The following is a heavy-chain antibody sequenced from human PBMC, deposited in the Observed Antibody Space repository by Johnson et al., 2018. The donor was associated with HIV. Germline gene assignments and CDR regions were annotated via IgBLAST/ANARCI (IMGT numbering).Heavy chain of an antibody. D-gene: IGHD3-3*01. CDR3: AKGVTIFGVDIHDGFDM. CDR2: IGTAGDT. J-gene: IGHJ3*02. CDR1: GFTFSSYD. V-gene: IGHV3-13*01. Sequence: VQLVESGGGVVQPGRSLRLSCAASGFTFSSYDMHWVRQATGKGLEWVSAIGTAGDTYYPGSVKGRFTISRDNSKNTLYLQLDNLRPEDTAVYYCAKGVTIFGVDIHDGFDMWGQGTMVTVSS.